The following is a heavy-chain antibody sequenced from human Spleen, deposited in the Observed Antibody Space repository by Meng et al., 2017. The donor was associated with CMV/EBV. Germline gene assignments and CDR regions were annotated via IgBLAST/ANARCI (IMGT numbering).Heavy chain of an antibody. D-gene: IGHD6-6*01. CDR2: IYSGGSST. V-gene: IGHV3-NL1*01. Sequence: GGSLRLSCAAAGFPFRTYAMHWVRPAPGKGLEWVSVIYSGGSSTYYADSVKGRFTISRDNSKNTLYLQMNSLRAEDTAVYYCARDYSSSFDPWGQGTLVTVSS. J-gene: IGHJ5*02. CDR1: GFPFRTYA. CDR3: ARDYSSSFDP.